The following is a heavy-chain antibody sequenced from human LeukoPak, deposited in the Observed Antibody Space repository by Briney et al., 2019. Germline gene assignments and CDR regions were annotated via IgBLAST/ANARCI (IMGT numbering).Heavy chain of an antibody. D-gene: IGHD2-2*01. CDR1: GGSISEYY. V-gene: IGHV4-59*01. CDR2: INYSGST. J-gene: IGHJ5*01. CDR3: ARQEVIVVPPAANWFDS. Sequence: SETLSLTCTVSGGSISEYYWSWIRQPPGKGLEWIGYINYSGSTNYNPSLKSRVTISVDTSKNQFSLILGSATTADTAVYYCARQEVIVVPPAANWFDSWGQGTLVTVSS.